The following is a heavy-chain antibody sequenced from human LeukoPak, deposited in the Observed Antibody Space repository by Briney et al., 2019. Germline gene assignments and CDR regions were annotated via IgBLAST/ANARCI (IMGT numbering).Heavy chain of an antibody. CDR3: ARGGSGYPSY. Sequence: GGSLRLSCAASGFTFSSYWMHWVRQALGKGLVWVSRINSDGSNTNYADSVKGRFTISRDNAKNTLYLQLNGLRAEDTAVYYCARGGSGYPSYWGQGTLVTVSS. CDR2: INSDGSNT. CDR1: GFTFSSYW. J-gene: IGHJ4*02. V-gene: IGHV3-74*01. D-gene: IGHD3-22*01.